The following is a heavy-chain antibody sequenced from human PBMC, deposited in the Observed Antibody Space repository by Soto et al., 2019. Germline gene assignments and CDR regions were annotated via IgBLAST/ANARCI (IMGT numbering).Heavy chain of an antibody. CDR2: ISYDGSNK. CDR3: AKSGLDFWSGYLYYFDY. D-gene: IGHD3-3*01. CDR1: GFTFSSYG. Sequence: GGSLRLSCAASGFTFSSYGMHWVRQAPGKGLEWVAVISYDGSNKYYADSVKGRFTISRDNSKNTLYLQMNSLRAEDTAVYYCAKSGLDFWSGYLYYFDYWGQGTLVTVSS. V-gene: IGHV3-30*18. J-gene: IGHJ4*02.